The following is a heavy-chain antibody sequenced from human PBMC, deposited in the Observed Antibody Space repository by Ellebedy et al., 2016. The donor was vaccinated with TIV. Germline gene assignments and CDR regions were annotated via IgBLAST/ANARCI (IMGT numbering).Heavy chain of an antibody. J-gene: IGHJ4*02. Sequence: AASVKVSCKASGGTFNSYGVSWVRQAPGQGLEWMGGITPILNIANYAQKFQGRVTITADKSTTTAYMELSSLRSEDTAVYYCARGALSGGSLGHYYFDFWGQGTLVTVSS. CDR1: GGTFNSYG. CDR2: ITPILNIA. V-gene: IGHV1-69*10. D-gene: IGHD2-15*01. CDR3: ARGALSGGSLGHYYFDF.